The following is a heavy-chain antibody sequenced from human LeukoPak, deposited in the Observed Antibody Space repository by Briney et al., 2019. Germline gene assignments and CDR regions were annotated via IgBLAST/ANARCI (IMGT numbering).Heavy chain of an antibody. Sequence: GGSLRLSCAVSGFTFSSYGMHWVRQAPGKGLEWVAFIRYDGSNKYYADSVKGRFTISRDNSKNTLYLQMNSLRAEDTAVYYCAKDTYYYGSGSYSLHDYWGQGTLVTVSS. V-gene: IGHV3-30*02. CDR2: IRYDGSNK. CDR3: AKDTYYYGSGSYSLHDY. D-gene: IGHD3-10*01. J-gene: IGHJ4*02. CDR1: GFTFSSYG.